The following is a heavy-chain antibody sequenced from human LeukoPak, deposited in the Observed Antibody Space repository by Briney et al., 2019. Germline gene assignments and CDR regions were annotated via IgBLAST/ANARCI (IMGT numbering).Heavy chain of an antibody. Sequence: SVKVSCKASGGTFSSYAISWVRQAPGQGLEWMGGIIPIFGTANYAQKFQGRVTITTDESTSTAYMELSSLRSEDTAVYYCARNTYYYGSGYYMDVWGKGTTVTVSS. CDR1: GGTFSSYA. V-gene: IGHV1-69*05. CDR3: ARNTYYYGSGYYMDV. CDR2: IIPIFGTA. D-gene: IGHD3-10*01. J-gene: IGHJ6*03.